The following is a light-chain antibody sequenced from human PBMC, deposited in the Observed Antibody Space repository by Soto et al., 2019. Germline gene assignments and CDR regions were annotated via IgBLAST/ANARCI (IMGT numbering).Light chain of an antibody. J-gene: IGKJ2*01. V-gene: IGKV3-20*01. Sequence: EIVLTQSPGTLYLSPGERATLSCRASQSVSSSRLAWYQQKPGQAPRLLIYGASSRATGIPDRFSGSGSGTDFSLTISRLEPEDIAVYYCQQYGTSPSTFGQGTKLESK. CDR1: QSVSSSR. CDR2: GAS. CDR3: QQYGTSPST.